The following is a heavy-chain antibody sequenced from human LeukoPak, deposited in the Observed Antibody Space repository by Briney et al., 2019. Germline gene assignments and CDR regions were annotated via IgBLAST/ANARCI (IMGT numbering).Heavy chain of an antibody. V-gene: IGHV4-59*08. J-gene: IGHJ4*02. CDR2: ISYSGGT. CDR3: ARHGWGDY. D-gene: IGHD7-27*01. CDR1: GGSISNYY. Sequence: SETLSLTCTVSGGSISNYYWNWIRQPPGKGLEWVGYISYSGGTNYNPSLKSRVTISIDTSKNQFSLKLSSVTAADTAVYYCARHGWGDYWGQGTLVTVSS.